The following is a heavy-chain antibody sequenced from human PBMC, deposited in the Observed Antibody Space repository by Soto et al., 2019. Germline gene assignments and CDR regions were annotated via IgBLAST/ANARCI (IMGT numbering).Heavy chain of an antibody. J-gene: IGHJ4*02. CDR3: AREPPYPSYCSSTSCYGDYFDY. D-gene: IGHD2-2*01. CDR2: INHSGST. CDR1: GGSFSGYY. Sequence: SETLSLTCAVYGGSFSGYYWNWIRQPPGKGLEWIGEINHSGSTNYNPSLKGRFTISRDNSKNTLYLQMNSLRAEDTAVYYCAREPPYPSYCSSTSCYGDYFDYWGQGTLVTVSS. V-gene: IGHV4-34*01.